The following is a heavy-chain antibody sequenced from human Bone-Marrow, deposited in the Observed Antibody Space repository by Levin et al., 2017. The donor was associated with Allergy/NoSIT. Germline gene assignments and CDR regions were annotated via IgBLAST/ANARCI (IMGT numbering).Heavy chain of an antibody. CDR3: AREVAARFCPNIDY. D-gene: IGHD6-6*01. CDR1: GFTFSSYS. V-gene: IGHV3-21*01. CDR2: ISSSSSYI. Sequence: GGSLRLSCAASGFTFSSYSMNWVRQAPGKGLEWVSSISSSSSYIYYADSVKGRFTISRDNAKNSLYLQMNSLRAEDTAVYYCAREVAARFCPNIDYWGQGTLVTVSS. J-gene: IGHJ4*02.